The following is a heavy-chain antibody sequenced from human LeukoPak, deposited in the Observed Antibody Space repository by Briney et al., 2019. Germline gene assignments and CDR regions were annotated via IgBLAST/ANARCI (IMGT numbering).Heavy chain of an antibody. D-gene: IGHD6-13*01. J-gene: IGHJ5*02. V-gene: IGHV4-59*01. CDR1: GGSISSYY. Sequence: PSETLSLTCTVSGGSISSYYWSWIRQPPGKGLEWIGYIYYSGSTNYNPSLKSRVTISVDTSKNQFSLKLSSVTAADTAVYYCAGEISIAAAAPYNWFDPWGQGTLVTVSS. CDR2: IYYSGST. CDR3: AGEISIAAAAPYNWFDP.